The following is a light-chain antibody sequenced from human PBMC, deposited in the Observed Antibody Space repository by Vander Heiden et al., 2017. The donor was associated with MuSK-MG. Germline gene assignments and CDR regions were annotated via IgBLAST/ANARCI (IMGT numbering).Light chain of an antibody. V-gene: IGLV2-14*03. CDR2: DVS. J-gene: IGLJ2*01. CDR3: SSDTGSSTVV. Sequence: QAALAQPAAVSGSPGQSITISCTGTASDVGGFNYVSWYQQHPGKVPKLLIHDVSNRPSGVSFRFSGAKSGNTASLTISGLQADDEADYYCSSDTGSSTVVFGGGTKLTVL. CDR1: ASDVGGFNY.